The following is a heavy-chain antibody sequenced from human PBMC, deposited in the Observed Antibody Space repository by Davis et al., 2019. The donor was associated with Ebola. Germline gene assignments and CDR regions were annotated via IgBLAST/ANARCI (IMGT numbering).Heavy chain of an antibody. J-gene: IGHJ3*02. D-gene: IGHD6-13*01. CDR3: AQSHSSSWRDAFDI. CDR2: IYTSGST. Sequence: PSETLSLTCTVSGGSISSYYWSWIRQPAGKGLEWIGRIYTSGSTNYNPSLKSRVTISVDTSKNQFSLKLSSVTAADTAVYYCAQSHSSSWRDAFDIWGQGTMVTVSS. CDR1: GGSISSYY. V-gene: IGHV4-4*07.